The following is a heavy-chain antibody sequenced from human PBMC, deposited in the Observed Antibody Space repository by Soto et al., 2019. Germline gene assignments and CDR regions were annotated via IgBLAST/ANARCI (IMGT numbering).Heavy chain of an antibody. CDR2: IWYDGSNK. CDR3: ARCKQGGDYHYGMDV. D-gene: IGHD2-21*01. CDR1: EFTFSSYG. J-gene: IGHJ6*02. Sequence: QVQLVESGGGVVQPGRSLRLSCAASEFTFSSYGMHWVRQAPGKGLEWVAVIWYDGSNKYYTDSVKGRFTISRDNSKSTLYLQMNSLRAEDTAVYYCARCKQGGDYHYGMDVWGQGTTVTVSS. V-gene: IGHV3-33*01.